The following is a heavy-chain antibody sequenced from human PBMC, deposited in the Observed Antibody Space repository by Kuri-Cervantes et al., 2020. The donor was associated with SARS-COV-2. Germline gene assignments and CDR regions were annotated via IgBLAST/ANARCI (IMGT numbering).Heavy chain of an antibody. CDR1: VYSISSGYY. V-gene: IGHV4-38-2*01. Sequence: SQNLSLTCAVSVYSISSGYYWGWIRQPPGKGLEWNGSIYQSGSTYYNPSLKSRVTISVDTSKNQFSLKMSSVTAADTAVYYCVQVDIAAAGTNYYYYMDVGGKGTTVTVSS. CDR3: VQVDIAAAGTNYYYYMDV. J-gene: IGHJ6*03. D-gene: IGHD6-13*01. CDR2: IYQSGST.